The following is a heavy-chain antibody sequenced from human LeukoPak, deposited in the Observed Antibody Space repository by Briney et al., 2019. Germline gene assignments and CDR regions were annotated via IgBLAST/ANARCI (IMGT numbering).Heavy chain of an antibody. Sequence: GGSLRLSCAASGFTVSSNYMSWVRQAPGKGLEWVSVIYSGGSTYYADSVKGRFTISRDNSKNTLYLQMNSLRAEDTAVYYCAKAQGYSSGNYFDYWGQGTLVTVSS. D-gene: IGHD6-19*01. CDR1: GFTVSSNY. CDR2: IYSGGST. J-gene: IGHJ4*02. CDR3: AKAQGYSSGNYFDY. V-gene: IGHV3-53*01.